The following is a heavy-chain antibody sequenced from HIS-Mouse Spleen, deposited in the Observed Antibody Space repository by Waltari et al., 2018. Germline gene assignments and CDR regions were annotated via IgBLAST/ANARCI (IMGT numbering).Heavy chain of an antibody. V-gene: IGHV4-39*01. CDR2: IYYSVST. J-gene: IGHJ5*02. CDR3: ARKRTASGWFDP. Sequence: QLQLQESGPGLVKPSETLSLTCPVSGGSISRCIYYCGWIRQPPGNGLEWIGSIYYSVSTYYNPCRKSRVTISVDTSKNQFSLKLSSVTAADTAVYYCARKRTASGWFDPWGQGTLVTVSS. D-gene: IGHD2-21*02. CDR1: GGSISRCIYY.